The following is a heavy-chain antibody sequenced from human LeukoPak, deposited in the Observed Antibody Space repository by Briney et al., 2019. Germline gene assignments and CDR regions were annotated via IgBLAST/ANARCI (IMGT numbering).Heavy chain of an antibody. CDR2: INSDGRST. Sequence: GGSLRLSCAASGFTFSSYWMHWVRQAPEKGLVWVSRINSDGRSTSYADSVKGRFTISRDNAKNTLFLQMNSLRADDTAVYYCARAPDYYDYGMDVWGQGTTVTVSS. J-gene: IGHJ6*02. CDR1: GFTFSSYW. CDR3: ARAPDYYDYGMDV. V-gene: IGHV3-74*01.